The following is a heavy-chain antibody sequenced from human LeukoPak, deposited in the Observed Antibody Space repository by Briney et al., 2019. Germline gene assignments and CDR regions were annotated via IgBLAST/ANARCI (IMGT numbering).Heavy chain of an antibody. Sequence: GGSLRLSCAASGFTFSSYGMSWVRQAPGKGLEWVSAISGSGGGTHHADSVKGRFTISRDNSKNTLYLQMNSLRAEDTAVYYCAKDLYLYDSSGYSGFFDYWGQGTLVTVSS. CDR3: AKDLYLYDSSGYSGFFDY. D-gene: IGHD3-22*01. CDR2: ISGSGGGT. V-gene: IGHV3-23*01. J-gene: IGHJ4*02. CDR1: GFTFSSYG.